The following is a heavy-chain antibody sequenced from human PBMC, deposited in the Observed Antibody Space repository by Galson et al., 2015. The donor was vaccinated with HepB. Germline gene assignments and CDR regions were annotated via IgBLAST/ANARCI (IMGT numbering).Heavy chain of an antibody. CDR1: GGTFSSYA. CDR2: IIPIFGTA. V-gene: IGHV1-69*13. D-gene: IGHD4-11*01. J-gene: IGHJ6*02. CDR3: ASRDYSNHYYYYGMDV. Sequence: SVKVSCKASGGTFSSYAISWVRQAPGQGLEWMGGIIPIFGTANYAQKFQGRVTITADESTSTAYMELSSLRSEDTAAYYCASRDYSNHYYYYGMDVWGQGTTVTVSS.